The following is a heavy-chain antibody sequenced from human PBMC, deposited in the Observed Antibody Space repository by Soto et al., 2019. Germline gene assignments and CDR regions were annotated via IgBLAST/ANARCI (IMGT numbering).Heavy chain of an antibody. Sequence: QVQLVESGGGVVQPGRSLRLSCAASGFTFNRHPLHWVRQAPGKGLEWVAVISHDGNNKYYADSVKGRFTISRDNSMNMLYLQMHGLRTEDTAIFYCARASGHIYGTLHGPFDHWGQGALVTVSS. CDR3: ARASGHIYGTLHGPFDH. CDR2: ISHDGNNK. J-gene: IGHJ4*02. CDR1: GFTFNRHP. V-gene: IGHV3-30-3*01. D-gene: IGHD3-3*02.